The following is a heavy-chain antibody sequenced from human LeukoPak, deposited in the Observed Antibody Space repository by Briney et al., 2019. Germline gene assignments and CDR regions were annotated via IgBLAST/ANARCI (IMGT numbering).Heavy chain of an antibody. Sequence: GSLKISWKGSGYSFTNFWIGWVRQMPGKGLGWVGTIYSGESDTRSRASFQGHVTISPDQSISTAYLQWSSRKASDSAMYYCARLSYCSSTSRYEYYYGMDVWGQETTVTHSS. CDR3: ARLSYCSSTSRYEYYYGMDV. CDR1: GYSFTNFW. V-gene: IGHV5-51*01. J-gene: IGHJ6*02. CDR2: IYSGESDT. D-gene: IGHD2-2*01.